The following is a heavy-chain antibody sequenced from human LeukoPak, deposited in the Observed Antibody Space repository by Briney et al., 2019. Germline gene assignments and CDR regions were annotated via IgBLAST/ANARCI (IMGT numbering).Heavy chain of an antibody. D-gene: IGHD1-26*01. CDR3: ASPLFSIVGATDDY. CDR2: ISGSGGST. V-gene: IGHV3-23*01. J-gene: IGHJ4*02. CDR1: GFTFSSYA. Sequence: PGGSLRLSCAASGFTFSSYAMSWVRQAPGKGLEWFSAISGSGGSTYYADSVKGRFTISRDNSKNTLYLQMNSLRAEDTAVYYCASPLFSIVGATDDYWGQGTLVTVSS.